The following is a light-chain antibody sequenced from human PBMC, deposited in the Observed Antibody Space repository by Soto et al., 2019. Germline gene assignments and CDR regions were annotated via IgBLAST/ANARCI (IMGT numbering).Light chain of an antibody. CDR1: SSDVGGYNY. CDR3: TSYAGGNNV. J-gene: IGLJ1*01. CDR2: EVN. Sequence: QSALTQPPSASGSPGQSVTISCTGTSSDVGGYNYVSWYQQYPGKVPKLMDYEVNKRPSGVPDRFSGSKSGNTASLTVSGFQAEDEADYYCTSYAGGNNVFGTGTKVTVL. V-gene: IGLV2-8*01.